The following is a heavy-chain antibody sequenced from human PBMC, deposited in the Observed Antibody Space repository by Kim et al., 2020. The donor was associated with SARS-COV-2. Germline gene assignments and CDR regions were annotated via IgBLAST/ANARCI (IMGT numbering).Heavy chain of an antibody. CDR2: ISSSSSNI. Sequence: GGSLRLSCAASGFTFSSYSMNWVRQAPGKGLEWVSSISSSSSNIYYADSVKGRFTISRDNAKNSLYLQMNSLRAEDTAVYYCARGGSYDSSGYYPAWGQGTLVTVSS. D-gene: IGHD3-22*01. V-gene: IGHV3-21*01. CDR1: GFTFSSYS. CDR3: ARGGSYDSSGYYPA. J-gene: IGHJ5*02.